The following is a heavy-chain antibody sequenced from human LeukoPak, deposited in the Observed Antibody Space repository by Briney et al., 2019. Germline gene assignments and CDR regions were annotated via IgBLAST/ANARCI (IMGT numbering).Heavy chain of an antibody. Sequence: GGSLRLSCAASGFTFSSYWMNWARQAPGKGLEWVASINHNGNVNYYVDSVKGRFTISRDNAKNSLYLQMSNLRAEDTAVDFCARGGGLDVWGQGTTVTVSS. CDR3: ARGGGLDV. V-gene: IGHV3-7*03. CDR2: INHNGNVN. D-gene: IGHD3-16*01. CDR1: GFTFSSYW. J-gene: IGHJ6*02.